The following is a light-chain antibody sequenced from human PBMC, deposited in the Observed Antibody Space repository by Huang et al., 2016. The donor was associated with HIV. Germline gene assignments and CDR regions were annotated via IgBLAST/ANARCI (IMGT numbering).Light chain of an antibody. CDR2: GAS. CDR3: QQYNKWPLFT. V-gene: IGKV3-15*01. J-gene: IGKJ3*01. Sequence: VMTQSPVTLSVSPGERATLSCRASQNVSSDLAWYQPRPGHPPRRLMYGASPRATGHPARCSGSGSGTEFTLTISSLQSEDFAVYYGQQYNKWPLFTVGPGTKVDIK. CDR1: QNVSSD.